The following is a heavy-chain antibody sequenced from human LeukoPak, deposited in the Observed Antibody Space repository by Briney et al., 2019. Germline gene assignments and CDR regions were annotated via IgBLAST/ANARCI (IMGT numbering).Heavy chain of an antibody. J-gene: IGHJ6*04. D-gene: IGHD3-10*02. V-gene: IGHV3-7*01. CDR2: IKQDGSEK. CDR1: GFTFSSYW. Sequence: GGSLRLSCPASGFTFSSYWMSWVRQAPGKGLEWVANIKQDGSEKNYVDSVRGRFTISRDNAKNSLYLQMNSLRAEDTAVYYCAELGITMIGGVWGKGTTVTISS. CDR3: AELGITMIGGV.